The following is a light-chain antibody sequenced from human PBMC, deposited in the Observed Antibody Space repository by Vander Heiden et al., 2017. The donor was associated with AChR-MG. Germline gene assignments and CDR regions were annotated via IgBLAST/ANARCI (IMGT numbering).Light chain of an antibody. CDR3: QQSDSTPLT. Sequence: DIQMTQSPSSLSASVGDRVTITCRASQSISSYLNWYQQRPGKAPKLLMYAASSLQSGVPSRFSGGGSGTDFTLTISSLQAEDFATYYCQQSDSTPLTFGQGTKVEIK. CDR2: AAS. CDR1: QSISSY. J-gene: IGKJ1*01. V-gene: IGKV1-39*01.